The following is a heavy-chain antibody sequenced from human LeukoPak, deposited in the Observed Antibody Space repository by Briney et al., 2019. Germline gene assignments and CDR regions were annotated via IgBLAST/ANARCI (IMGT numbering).Heavy chain of an antibody. CDR1: GFTFSNYA. V-gene: IGHV3-23*01. D-gene: IGHD3-9*01. J-gene: IGHJ4*02. CDR3: AKWGDYDVLTGYYVPDY. Sequence: PGRSLRLSCAASGFTFSNYAMSWVRQAPGKWLEWVSAILGSGGSTYYADSVKGRFTVSSDNSKSTLYLQMNSLRAEDTALYYCAKWGDYDVLTGYYVPDYWGQGTLVTVSS. CDR2: ILGSGGST.